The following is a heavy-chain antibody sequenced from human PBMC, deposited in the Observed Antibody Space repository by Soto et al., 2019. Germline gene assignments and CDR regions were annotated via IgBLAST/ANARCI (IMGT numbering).Heavy chain of an antibody. CDR3: AKDRSSGGSCYNF. V-gene: IGHV3-23*01. CDR1: GFTFSSYA. Sequence: GGSLRLSCAASGFTFSSYAMSWVRQAPGKGLEWVSGISGSADSTYYADSVKGRFTISRDNSNYTLYLQMNNLRAEDTAVYYCAKDRSSGGSCYNFWGLGALVTAPQ. J-gene: IGHJ4*02. CDR2: ISGSADST. D-gene: IGHD2-15*01.